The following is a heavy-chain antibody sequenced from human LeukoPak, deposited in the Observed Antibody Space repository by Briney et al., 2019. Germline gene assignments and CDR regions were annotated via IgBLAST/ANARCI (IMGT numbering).Heavy chain of an antibody. J-gene: IGHJ4*02. D-gene: IGHD3-10*01. CDR1: GYSISSGYY. V-gene: IGHV4-38-2*02. CDR3: ARLPLLWFGEPDY. CDR2: MIYTGNT. Sequence: SETLSLTCTVSGYSISSGYYWGWIRQPPGKGLEWIGSMIYTGNTYYNPSLKSRITISVDTSKNQLSLKLSSVTAADTAVYYCARLPLLWFGEPDYWGQGTLVTVSS.